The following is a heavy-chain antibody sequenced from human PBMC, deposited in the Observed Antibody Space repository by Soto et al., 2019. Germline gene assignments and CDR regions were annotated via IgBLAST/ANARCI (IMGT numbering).Heavy chain of an antibody. Sequence: SETLSLTCAVYGGSFSGYYWSWIRQPPGKGLEWIGEINHSGSTNYNPSLKSRVTISVDTSKNQFSLKLSSVTAADTAVYYCARGVLGGFIVVVPAAKYYFDYWGQGTLVTVSS. CDR2: INHSGST. CDR1: GGSFSGYY. V-gene: IGHV4-34*01. CDR3: ARGVLGGFIVVVPAAKYYFDY. J-gene: IGHJ4*02. D-gene: IGHD2-2*01.